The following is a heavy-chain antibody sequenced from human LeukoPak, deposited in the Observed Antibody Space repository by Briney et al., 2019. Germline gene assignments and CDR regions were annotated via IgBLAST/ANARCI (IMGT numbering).Heavy chain of an antibody. V-gene: IGHV3-23*01. D-gene: IGHD6-19*01. CDR2: ISGSGGVT. CDR3: AKSVGWVKYYFDY. J-gene: IGHJ4*02. CDR1: GITFSNYA. Sequence: GGSLRLSCAASGITFSNYAMSWVRKAPGKGLEWVSDISGSGGVTHYADSVKGRFTISRDNSKNTLYLQMNSLRAEDTAVYYCAKSVGWVKYYFDYWGQGTLVTVSS.